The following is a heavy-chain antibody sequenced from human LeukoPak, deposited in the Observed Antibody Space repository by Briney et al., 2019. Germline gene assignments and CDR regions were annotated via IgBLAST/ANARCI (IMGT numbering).Heavy chain of an antibody. CDR3: AKSHWGSQYDSSGPFDY. Sequence: GGSLRLSCAASGFTFSSYGMHWVRQAPGKGLEWVAVISYDESNKYYADSVKGRFTISRDSSKNTLYLQMNSLRAEDAAVYYCAKSHWGSQYDSSGPFDYWGQGTLVTVSS. CDR1: GFTFSSYG. V-gene: IGHV3-30*18. D-gene: IGHD3-22*01. J-gene: IGHJ4*02. CDR2: ISYDESNK.